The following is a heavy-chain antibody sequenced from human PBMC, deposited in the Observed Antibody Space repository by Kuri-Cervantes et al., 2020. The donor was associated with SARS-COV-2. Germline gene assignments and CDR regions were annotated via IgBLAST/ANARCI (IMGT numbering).Heavy chain of an antibody. J-gene: IGHJ4*02. CDR2: ISWDGGST. Sequence: GESLKISCAASGFTFDDYTMHWVRQAPGKGLEWVSLISWDGGSTYYADSVKGRFTISRDNSKNSLYLQMNSLRTEDTALYYCARCIAAAIGGFDYWGQGTLVTVSS. CDR3: ARCIAAAIGGFDY. D-gene: IGHD6-13*01. V-gene: IGHV3-43*01. CDR1: GFTFDDYT.